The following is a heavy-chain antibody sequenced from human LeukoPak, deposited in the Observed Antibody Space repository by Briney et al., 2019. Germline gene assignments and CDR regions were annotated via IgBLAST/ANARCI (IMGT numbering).Heavy chain of an antibody. Sequence: SETLCLTCTVSGGSISSSSYYWGWIRQPPGKGLEWIGSIYYSGSTYYNPSLKSRVTISVDTSKNQFSLKLSSVTAADTAVYYCARYSYGQFDYWGQGTLVTVSS. CDR1: GGSISSSSYY. CDR3: ARYSYGQFDY. D-gene: IGHD5-18*01. CDR2: IYYSGST. V-gene: IGHV4-39*07. J-gene: IGHJ4*02.